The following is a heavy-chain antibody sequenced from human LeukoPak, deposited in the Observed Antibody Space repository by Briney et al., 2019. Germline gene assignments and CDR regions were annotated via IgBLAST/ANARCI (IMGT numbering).Heavy chain of an antibody. J-gene: IGHJ3*01. CDR3: ARDWRIALVRGVINVPGGMNV. D-gene: IGHD3-10*01. CDR2: IYPSTGST. V-gene: IGHV1-46*01. CDR1: AYTFTTYY. Sequence: ASVKVSCKSSAYTFTTYYIHWVRQAPGQGLEWIGMIYPSTGSTYYAQRFQGRVTMTRGTSTSTVYMELGSLTSDDTAVYYCARDWRIALVRGVINVPGGMNVWGQGTVVTVSS.